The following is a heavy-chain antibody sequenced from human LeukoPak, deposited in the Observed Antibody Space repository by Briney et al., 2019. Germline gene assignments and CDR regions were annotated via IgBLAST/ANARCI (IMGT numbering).Heavy chain of an antibody. V-gene: IGHV3-23*01. D-gene: IGHD3-10*01. J-gene: IGHJ6*04. CDR1: GFTFSSYA. Sequence: GGSLRLSCAASGFTFSSYAMNWVRQAPGKGLEWVSAISGSGGSAYYADSVKGRFTISRHNSKNTLYLQMNSLRAEDTAVYYCAKPVWFGELSAYYYHYGMDVWGKGTTVTVSS. CDR2: ISGSGGSA. CDR3: AKPVWFGELSAYYYHYGMDV.